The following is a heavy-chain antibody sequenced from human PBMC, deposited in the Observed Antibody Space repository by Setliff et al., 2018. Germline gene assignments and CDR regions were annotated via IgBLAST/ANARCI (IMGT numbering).Heavy chain of an antibody. V-gene: IGHV4-59*12. J-gene: IGHJ6*02. Sequence: SETLSLTCTVSGGSISDYYWSWIRQAPGKGLEWIGYIYYGGSTNYNPSLNSRVAISVDTSENQFSLKLSSVTAADTAVYYCLQWLAPVGMDVWGQGTTVTVSS. D-gene: IGHD6-19*01. CDR1: GGSISDYY. CDR3: LQWLAPVGMDV. CDR2: IYYGGST.